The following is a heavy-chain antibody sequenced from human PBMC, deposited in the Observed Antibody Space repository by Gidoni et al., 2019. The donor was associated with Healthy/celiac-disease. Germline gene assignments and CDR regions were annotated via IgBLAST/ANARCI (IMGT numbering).Heavy chain of an antibody. CDR2: IKQDGSEK. CDR3: AREEGDIVVVVAVPLGMDV. Sequence: EVQLVESGGGLVQPGGSLRLSCAASGFTFSSYWMGWVRQAPGKGLEWVANIKQDGSEKYYVDSVKGRFTISRDNAKNSLYLQMNSLRAEDTAVYYCAREEGDIVVVVAVPLGMDVWGQGTTVTVSS. V-gene: IGHV3-7*03. D-gene: IGHD2-15*01. J-gene: IGHJ6*02. CDR1: GFTFSSYW.